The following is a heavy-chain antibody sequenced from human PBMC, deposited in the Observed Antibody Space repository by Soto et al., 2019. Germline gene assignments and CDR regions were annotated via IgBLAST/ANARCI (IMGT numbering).Heavy chain of an antibody. CDR1: GYSFTSYW. Sequence: PGESLKISCKGSGYSFTSYWIGWVRQMPGKGLEWMGIIYPGDSDTRYSPSFQGQVTISADKSISTAYLQWSSLKASDTAMYYCASTRYQLLFYYGMDVWGQGTTVTVSS. D-gene: IGHD2-2*01. CDR2: IYPGDSDT. CDR3: ASTRYQLLFYYGMDV. J-gene: IGHJ6*02. V-gene: IGHV5-51*01.